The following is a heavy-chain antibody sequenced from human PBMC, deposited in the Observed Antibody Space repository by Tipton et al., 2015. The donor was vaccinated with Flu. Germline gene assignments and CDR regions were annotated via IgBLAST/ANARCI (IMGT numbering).Heavy chain of an antibody. Sequence: LRLSCTVSGGSISSSSYYWGGIRQPPGKGLEWIGSIYYSGSTYYNPSIKSRVTISVDTSKNQFSLKLSSVTAADTAVYYCARDTIFGVAHWGQGTLVTVSA. CDR3: ARDTIFGVAH. D-gene: IGHD3-3*01. CDR1: GGSISSSSYY. CDR2: IYYSGST. J-gene: IGHJ4*02. V-gene: IGHV4-39*07.